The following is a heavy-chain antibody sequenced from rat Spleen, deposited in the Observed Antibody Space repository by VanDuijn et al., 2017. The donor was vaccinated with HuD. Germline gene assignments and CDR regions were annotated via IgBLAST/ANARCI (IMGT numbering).Heavy chain of an antibody. Sequence: EVQLVESDGGLVQPGRSLKLSCATSGFTFSDYYMAWVRQAPTKGLEWVASITNSGGSTYYRDSVKGRFTISRDNAKSTLYLQMDSLRSEDTATYYCTTGERGFAYWGQGTLVTVSS. CDR1: GFTFSDYY. CDR3: TTGERGFAY. V-gene: IGHV5-20*01. CDR2: ITNSGGST. J-gene: IGHJ3*01.